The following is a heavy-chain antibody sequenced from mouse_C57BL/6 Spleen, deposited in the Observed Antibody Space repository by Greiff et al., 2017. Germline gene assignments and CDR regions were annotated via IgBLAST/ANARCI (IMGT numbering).Heavy chain of an antibody. V-gene: IGHV1-59*01. CDR2: IDPSDSYT. Sequence: QVHVKQPGAELVRPGTSVKLSCKASGYTFTSYWMHWVKQRPGQGLEWIGVIDPSDSYTNYNQKFKGKATLTVDTSSSTAYMQLSSLTSEDSAVYYCARKNYYFDYWGQGTTLTVSS. J-gene: IGHJ2*01. CDR3: ARKNYYFDY. CDR1: GYTFTSYW.